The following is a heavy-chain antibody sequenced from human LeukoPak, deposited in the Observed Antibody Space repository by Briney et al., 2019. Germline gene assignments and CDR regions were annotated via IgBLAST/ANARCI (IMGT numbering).Heavy chain of an antibody. J-gene: IGHJ5*02. CDR2: INPSGGST. CDR1: GYTFTSYY. D-gene: IGHD2-21*02. Sequence: ASVKVSCKASGYTFTSYYMHWVRQAPGQGLEWMGIINPSGGSTSYAQKFQGRVTMTRDTSTSTVYMELGSLRSEDTAVYYCARVGIYCGGDCYGDWFDPWGQGTLVTVSS. CDR3: ARVGIYCGGDCYGDWFDP. V-gene: IGHV1-46*01.